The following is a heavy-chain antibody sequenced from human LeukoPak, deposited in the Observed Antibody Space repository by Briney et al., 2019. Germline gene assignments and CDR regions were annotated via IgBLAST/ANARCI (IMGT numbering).Heavy chain of an antibody. J-gene: IGHJ3*02. D-gene: IGHD6-19*01. V-gene: IGHV1-2*02. CDR1: GYTFTSYG. CDR2: INPNSGGT. Sequence: GASVKVSCKASGYTFTSYGISWVRQAPGQGLEWMGWINPNSGGTNYAQKFQGRVTMTRDTSISTAYMELSRLRSDDTAVYYCARGQWLVKVAFDIWGQGTMVTVSS. CDR3: ARGQWLVKVAFDI.